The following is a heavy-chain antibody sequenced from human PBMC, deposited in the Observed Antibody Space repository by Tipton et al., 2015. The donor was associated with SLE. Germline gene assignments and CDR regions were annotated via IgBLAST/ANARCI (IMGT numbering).Heavy chain of an antibody. CDR2: IYYSGST. V-gene: IGHV4-39*07. D-gene: IGHD3-10*01. CDR3: ARGRGFFDY. Sequence: LRLSCAASGFTVSSNYMSWVRQAPGKGLEWIGSIYYSGSTYYNPSLKSRVTISVDTSKNQFSLKLSSVTAADTAVYYCARGRGFFDYWGQGTLVTVSS. J-gene: IGHJ4*02. CDR1: GFTVSSNY.